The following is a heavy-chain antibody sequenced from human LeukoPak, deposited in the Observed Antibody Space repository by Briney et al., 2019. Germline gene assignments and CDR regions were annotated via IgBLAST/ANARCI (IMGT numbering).Heavy chain of an antibody. CDR1: GFTFSSYW. CDR2: IKQDGREK. J-gene: IGHJ3*02. V-gene: IGHV3-7*01. CDR3: ARVDYSSSWSRGAFDI. Sequence: GGSLRLSCAAPGFTFSSYWMSWVRQAPGKGLEWVANIKQDGREKYYVDSVKGRFTISRDNAKNSLYLQMNSLRADDTAVYYCARVDYSSSWSRGAFDIWGQGTMVTVSS. D-gene: IGHD6-13*01.